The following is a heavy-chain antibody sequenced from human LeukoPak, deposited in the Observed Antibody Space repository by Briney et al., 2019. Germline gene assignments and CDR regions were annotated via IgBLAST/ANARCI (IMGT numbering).Heavy chain of an antibody. J-gene: IGHJ4*02. CDR3: ARAYPDGYYDSSGFHVLGYYFDY. V-gene: IGHV4-39*07. D-gene: IGHD3-22*01. CDR1: GGSISSSSYY. CDR2: IYYSGST. Sequence: SETLSLTCTVSGGSISSSSYYWGWIRQPPGKGLEWLGSIYYSGSTYYNPSLKSRVTISVDTSKNQFSLKLSSVTAADTAVYYCARAYPDGYYDSSGFHVLGYYFDYWGQGTLVTVSS.